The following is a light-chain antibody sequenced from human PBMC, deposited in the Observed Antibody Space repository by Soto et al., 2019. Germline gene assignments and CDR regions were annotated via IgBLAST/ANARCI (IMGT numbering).Light chain of an antibody. CDR1: QSIVHSTGYNY. V-gene: IGKV2-28*01. CDR2: LVS. Sequence: DLVITQSLLSLPVTDRQDGFISFRSIQSIVHSTGYNYLDWYLQKPGQAPQLLIYLVSNRAAGVPDRFSGSGSGTDFTLKISRVEAEDVGVYYCMQVLQSPQTFGKGTKVDIK. CDR3: MQVLQSPQT. J-gene: IGKJ2*01.